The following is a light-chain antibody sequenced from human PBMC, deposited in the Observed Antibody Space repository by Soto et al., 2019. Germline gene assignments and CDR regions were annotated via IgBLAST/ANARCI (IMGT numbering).Light chain of an antibody. CDR2: GAS. J-gene: IGKJ5*01. CDR1: PSVAGT. V-gene: IGKV3-15*01. Sequence: EIVMTQSPATLSVSPGERATLSCRSSPSVAGTLAWYQQKPGQAPRLLIYGASTRATGIPARFSGSGSGTEFTLTISSLQSEDFAVYYCQQYNNWPPITFGQGTRLEIK. CDR3: QQYNNWPPIT.